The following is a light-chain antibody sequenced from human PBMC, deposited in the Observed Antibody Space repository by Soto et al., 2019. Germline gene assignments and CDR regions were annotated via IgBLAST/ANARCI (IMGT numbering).Light chain of an antibody. CDR2: DIS. Sequence: DIQMTQSPSSLSASVGDRVTITCRASQSVFSCLHWYQQKPGRAPNLLIYDISTLQSGVPSRFSGSGSGTDFTLTISSLQHEDFATYYCKQSYYNPKFGQGTKGAIK. J-gene: IGKJ1*01. CDR1: QSVFSC. V-gene: IGKV1-39*01. CDR3: KQSYYNPK.